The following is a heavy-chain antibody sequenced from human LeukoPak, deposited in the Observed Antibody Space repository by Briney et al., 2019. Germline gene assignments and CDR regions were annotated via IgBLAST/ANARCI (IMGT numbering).Heavy chain of an antibody. CDR3: AREQGTWDYYHYMDV. J-gene: IGHJ6*03. Sequence: GASVKVSCKASGYTFSSYGMSWVRQAPGKGLEWVSAISGSGGSTYYADSVKGRFTISRDNSKNTLYLQMNSLRPEDTAVYYCAREQGTWDYYHYMDVWGKGTTVTVSS. CDR2: ISGSGGST. D-gene: IGHD3-10*01. CDR1: GYTFSSYG. V-gene: IGHV3-23*01.